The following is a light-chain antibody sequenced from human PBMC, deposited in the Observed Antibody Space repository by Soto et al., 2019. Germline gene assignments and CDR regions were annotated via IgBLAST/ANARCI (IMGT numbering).Light chain of an antibody. CDR2: AAS. Sequence: DIPMTQSPSSLFASVGDRVSITCRASQSISSYLNWYQQKPGRAPKVLIYAASSLQSGVPSRFSGSGSGTDFTLTIRSLQIEDIATYYCQQSFGTPRTFGQGTKVDIK. CDR3: QQSFGTPRT. CDR1: QSISSY. V-gene: IGKV1-39*01. J-gene: IGKJ1*01.